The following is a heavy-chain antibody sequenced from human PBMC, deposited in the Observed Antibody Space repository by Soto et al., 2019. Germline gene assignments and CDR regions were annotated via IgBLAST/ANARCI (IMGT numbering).Heavy chain of an antibody. Sequence: QITLKESGPTLVKPTQTLTLTCTFSGFSLSTSGVGVGWIRQPPGKALEWLALIYWNDDKRYSPSLKSRLTIPKDTSKNQVVLTTTNMDPVDTATYYCAHSHLWFGDLVVGGQGTLVTVSS. V-gene: IGHV2-5*01. J-gene: IGHJ4*02. CDR2: IYWNDDK. CDR3: AHSHLWFGDLVV. D-gene: IGHD3-10*01. CDR1: GFSLSTSGVG.